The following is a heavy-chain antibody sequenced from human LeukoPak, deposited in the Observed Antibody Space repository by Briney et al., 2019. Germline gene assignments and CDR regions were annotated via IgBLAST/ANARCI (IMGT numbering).Heavy chain of an antibody. V-gene: IGHV3-48*03. CDR3: ARVYCSRTTCSYYYGMDV. J-gene: IGHJ6*02. Sequence: GGSLRLSCAASGFTFSSYEINWVRQAPGKGLEWVSSISSSASTINYADSVKGRFTVSRDNAKNTVYLQLNSLRAEDTAVYYCARVYCSRTTCSYYYGMDVWGQGTTVTVSS. CDR1: GFTFSSYE. CDR2: ISSSASTI. D-gene: IGHD2-2*01.